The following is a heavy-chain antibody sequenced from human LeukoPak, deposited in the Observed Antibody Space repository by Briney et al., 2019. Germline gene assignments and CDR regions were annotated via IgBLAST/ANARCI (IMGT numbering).Heavy chain of an antibody. CDR1: GFTFSSYT. V-gene: IGHV3-30-3*01. CDR3: AGVDTAIIRDGLWYFDL. D-gene: IGHD5-18*01. CDR2: ISYDGSNS. J-gene: IGHJ2*01. Sequence: GGSLRLSCAASGFTFSSYTMHWVRQAPGKGLEWVAVISYDGSNSYYADSVKGRFTISRDNSKNTLYLQMNSLRAEDTAVYYRAGVDTAIIRDGLWYFDLWGRGTLVTVSS.